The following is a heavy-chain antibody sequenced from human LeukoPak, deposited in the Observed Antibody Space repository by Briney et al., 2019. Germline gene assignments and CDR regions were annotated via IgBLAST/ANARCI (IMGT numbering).Heavy chain of an antibody. J-gene: IGHJ3*01. V-gene: IGHV3-11*01. CDR1: GFTFTDYY. D-gene: IGHD6-19*01. CDR3: ARDHGAVAATPDDAFDL. CDR2: ITNSGTTI. Sequence: GGSLRLSCAASGFTFTDYYMSWIRQAPGKGLEWVSYITNSGTTIYYADSVKGRFTISRDNAKNSLYLQMNSLRAEDTAVYYCARDHGAVAATPDDAFDLWGQGTMVTVSS.